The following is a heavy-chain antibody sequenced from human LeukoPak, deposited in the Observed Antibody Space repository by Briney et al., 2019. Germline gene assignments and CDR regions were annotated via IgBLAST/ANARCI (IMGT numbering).Heavy chain of an antibody. D-gene: IGHD3-10*01. V-gene: IGHV1-2*02. CDR2: IKPNSGGT. CDR1: GYTFTGYY. CDR3: ARDPITMVRGVIGGWFDP. Sequence: ASVKVSCKASGYTFTGYYIHWVRQAPGQGLEWMGWIKPNSGGTNYAQKFQGRVTMTRDTSISTAYMELSRLRSDDTAVYYCARDPITMVRGVIGGWFDPWGQGTLVTVSS. J-gene: IGHJ5*02.